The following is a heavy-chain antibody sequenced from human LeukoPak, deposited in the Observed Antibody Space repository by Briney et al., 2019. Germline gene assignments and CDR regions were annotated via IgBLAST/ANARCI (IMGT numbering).Heavy chain of an antibody. CDR3: ATYVDTVRYDAFDV. J-gene: IGHJ3*01. CDR1: GFTFDDYA. D-gene: IGHD5-18*01. CDR2: ISWNSGSI. V-gene: IGHV3-9*01. Sequence: GGSLRLSCAASGFTFDDYAMHWVRQAPGKGLEWVSGISWNSGSIGYADSVKGRFTISRDNAKNSLYLQMNSLRTEDAAVYYCATYVDTVRYDAFDVWGQGTMVTVSS.